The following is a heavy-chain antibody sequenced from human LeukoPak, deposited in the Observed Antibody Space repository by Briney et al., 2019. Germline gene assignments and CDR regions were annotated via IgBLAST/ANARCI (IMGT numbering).Heavy chain of an antibody. D-gene: IGHD2-2*01. CDR3: ARDSSNWSSFGS. V-gene: IGHV1-2*06. J-gene: IGHJ4*02. Sequence: ASVXXSCKASGYTFTAFPIHWVRQAPGQGIEWMGRINPNRGVTNYAKKFQGRVIMTRDTSISTVYMQLSSLKTDDTAVYYCARDSSNWSSFGSWGQGSLVIVSS. CDR1: GYTFTAFP. CDR2: INPNRGVT.